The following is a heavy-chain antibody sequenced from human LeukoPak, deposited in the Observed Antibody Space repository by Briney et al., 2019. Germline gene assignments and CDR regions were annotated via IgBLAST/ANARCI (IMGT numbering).Heavy chain of an antibody. CDR1: GFTFSSYS. Sequence: GGSLRLSCAASGFTFSSYSMNWVRQAPGKGLEWVSSISSSSSYIYYADSVKGRFTISRDNAKNSLYLQMNSLRAEDTAVYCCARNLYYDSSGYYQYYFDYWGQGTLVTVSS. D-gene: IGHD3-22*01. CDR2: ISSSSSYI. CDR3: ARNLYYDSSGYYQYYFDY. J-gene: IGHJ4*02. V-gene: IGHV3-21*01.